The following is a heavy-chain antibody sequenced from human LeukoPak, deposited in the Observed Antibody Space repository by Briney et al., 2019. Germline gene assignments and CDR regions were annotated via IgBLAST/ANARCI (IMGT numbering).Heavy chain of an antibody. CDR2: IYYSGST. D-gene: IGHD6-13*01. V-gene: IGHV4-39*01. CDR3: AFLTAAGSTYYFDY. Sequence: SETLSLTCTVSGGSISSSSYYWGWVRQPPGKGLEWIGSIYYSGSTYYNPSLMSRVTISVDTSKNQFSLKLSSVTAADTAVYYCAFLTAAGSTYYFDYWGQGTLVTVSS. J-gene: IGHJ4*02. CDR1: GGSISSSSYY.